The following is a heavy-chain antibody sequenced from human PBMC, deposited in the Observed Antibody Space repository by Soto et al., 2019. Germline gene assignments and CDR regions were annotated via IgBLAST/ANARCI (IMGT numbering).Heavy chain of an antibody. V-gene: IGHV6-1*01. J-gene: IGHJ4*02. CDR2: TYYRSKWYN. D-gene: IGHD6-13*01. CDR3: ARDGYSASWYVFHY. Sequence: SQTLSLTCAISGDSVSSNSAAWNWIRQSPSRGLEWLGRTYYRSKWYNDYAVSVRGRITIYPDTSNNQFSLQLNSVTPDDTAVYYCARDGYSASWYVFHYWGQGILVTVSS. CDR1: GDSVSSNSAA.